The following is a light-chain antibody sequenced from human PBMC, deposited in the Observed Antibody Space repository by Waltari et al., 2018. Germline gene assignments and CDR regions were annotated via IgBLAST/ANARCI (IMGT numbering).Light chain of an antibody. CDR3: QNHCRLPAT. V-gene: IGKV3-20*01. Sequence: IMLTQPPGTPSLSPGARATPSCRASTSISRYLAWYQQKPGQAPRLLSYGAFTRATGIPDRFSGSGSGTDFSRTISGLEPEDSAVYYCQNHCRLPATFGQGTKVEIK. J-gene: IGKJ1*01. CDR2: GAF. CDR1: TSISRY.